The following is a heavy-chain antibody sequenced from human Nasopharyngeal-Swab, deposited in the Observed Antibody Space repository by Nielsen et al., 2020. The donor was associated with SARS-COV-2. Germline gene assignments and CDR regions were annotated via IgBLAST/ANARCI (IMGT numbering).Heavy chain of an antibody. CDR1: GFTFTTYS. J-gene: IGHJ3*02. Sequence: GESLKISCAASGFTFTTYSMNWVRQAPGKGLEWVAYLNSGSSTIFYADSVKGRFTISRDISKNTLYLQMSSLRPEDTAVYYCVKDLPGSYSFDIWGQGTMVIVSS. CDR3: VKDLPGSYSFDI. CDR2: LNSGSSTI. V-gene: IGHV3-48*04. D-gene: IGHD1-26*01.